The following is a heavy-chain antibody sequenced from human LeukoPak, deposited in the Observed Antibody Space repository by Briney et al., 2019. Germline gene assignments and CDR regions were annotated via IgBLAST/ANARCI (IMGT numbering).Heavy chain of an antibody. Sequence: ESGPTLVKPTQTLTLTCTFSGISLSTSGVGVGWIRQPPGKALEWLGFIYWDDDKRYSPSLKSRLTITKDTSKNQVVLTMTNIDPVDTATYYCAHGRVTSSFAGSFDIWGPGTMVTVSS. CDR3: AHGRVTSSFAGSFDI. CDR1: GISLSTSGVG. CDR2: IYWDDDK. D-gene: IGHD2-21*02. J-gene: IGHJ3*02. V-gene: IGHV2-5*02.